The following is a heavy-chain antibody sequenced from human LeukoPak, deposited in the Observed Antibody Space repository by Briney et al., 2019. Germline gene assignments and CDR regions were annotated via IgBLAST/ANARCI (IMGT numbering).Heavy chain of an antibody. CDR1: GGSISSYY. CDR2: IYYSGST. V-gene: IGHV4-59*01. J-gene: IGHJ5*02. D-gene: IGHD1-26*01. CDR3: ARGGATFNWFDP. Sequence: SETLSLTCTVSGGSISSYYWSWIRQPPGKGLEWIGYIYYSGSTNYNPSLKSRVAISVDTSKNQFSLKLSSVTAADTAVYYCARGGATFNWFDPWGQGTLVTVSS.